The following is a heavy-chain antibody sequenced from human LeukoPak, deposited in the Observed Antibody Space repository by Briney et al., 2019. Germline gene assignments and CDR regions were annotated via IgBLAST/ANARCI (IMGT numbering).Heavy chain of an antibody. J-gene: IGHJ4*02. CDR1: GGSVSSSSYY. V-gene: IGHV4-39*07. Sequence: TSETLSLTCTVSGGSVSSSSYYWAWIRQPPGKGLEWIATIYHSGSTYYNPSLKSRVTISVDTSKNQFSLKLSSVTAADTAVYYCARAEQWLVRSYFDYWGQGTLVTVSS. CDR3: ARAEQWLVRSYFDY. D-gene: IGHD6-19*01. CDR2: IYHSGST.